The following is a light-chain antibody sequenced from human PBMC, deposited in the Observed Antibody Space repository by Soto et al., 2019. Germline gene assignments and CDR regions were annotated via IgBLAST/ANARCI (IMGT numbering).Light chain of an antibody. CDR3: QHYDSSPPYT. Sequence: EIVMTQSPATLSVSPGESVTLSCRASQLFSSNLAWYQRRPGQAPRLLIYDASNGATGIPARFSGSGSGTDFTLTISRLEPEDSAVYYCQHYDSSPPYTFGQGTRLEI. J-gene: IGKJ5*01. CDR2: DAS. V-gene: IGKV3D-15*01. CDR1: QLFSSN.